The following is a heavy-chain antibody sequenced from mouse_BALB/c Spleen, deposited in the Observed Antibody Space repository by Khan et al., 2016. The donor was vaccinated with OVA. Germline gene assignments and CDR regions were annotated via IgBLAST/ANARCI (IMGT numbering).Heavy chain of an antibody. Sequence: VQLQQSGPELVKPGASVKMSCKASGYTFTSYVMHWVKQRPGQGLEWIGYIYPYNDATKYSDKFKGKATLTSDKSSSTAYMELSSLTSEDSAVYYWASYYGSRFVDWGQGTLVTVSA. V-gene: IGHV1S136*01. J-gene: IGHJ3*01. D-gene: IGHD1-1*02. CDR3: ASYYGSRFVD. CDR2: IYPYNDAT. CDR1: GYTFTSYV.